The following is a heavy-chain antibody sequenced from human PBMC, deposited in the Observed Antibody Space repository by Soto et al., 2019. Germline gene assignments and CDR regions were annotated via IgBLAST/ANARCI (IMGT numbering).Heavy chain of an antibody. V-gene: IGHV3-21*01. D-gene: IGHD1-26*01. CDR1: GFTFSSRS. CDR3: AGTTTGYGMDV. Sequence: GGSLTLSCAASGFTFSSRSMNWVRQVPGKGLEWVLSISSSSSYIYYADSVKRRFTTARDNAKNSLYLQMNSLRAEDTAVYYCAGTTTGYGMDVWGQGTTVTVSS. J-gene: IGHJ6*02. CDR2: ISSSSSYI.